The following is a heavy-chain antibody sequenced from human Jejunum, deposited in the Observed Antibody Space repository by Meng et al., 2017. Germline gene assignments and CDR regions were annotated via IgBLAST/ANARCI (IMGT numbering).Heavy chain of an antibody. CDR1: GGSISDYY. CDR3: ARGNEYSNYGADF. J-gene: IGHJ4*02. D-gene: IGHD4-11*01. V-gene: IGHV4-34*01. CDR2: INDSGST. Sequence: VKLQQWGAGLFKPSATLSLTCAVSGGSISDYYWTWIRQPPGKGLEWIGEINDSGSTNYNPSLKRRVTISVDTSKSQFYLRVSSVTAADKAVYYCARGNEYSNYGADFWGQGTLVTVSS.